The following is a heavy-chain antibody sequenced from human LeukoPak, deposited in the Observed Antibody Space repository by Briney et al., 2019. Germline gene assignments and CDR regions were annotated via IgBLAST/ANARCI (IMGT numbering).Heavy chain of an antibody. CDR1: GGSFSGNY. V-gene: IGHV4-34*01. J-gene: IGHJ6*02. D-gene: IGHD6-19*01. CDR3: ARLTSSGWYFRHGMDV. CDR2: INHSGST. Sequence: SETLSLTCAAYGGSFSGNYWSWIRQPPGKGLEWIGEINHSGSTNYNPSLKSRVTISVDTSKNQFSLKLSSVTAADTAVYYCARLTSSGWYFRHGMDVWGQGTTVTVSS.